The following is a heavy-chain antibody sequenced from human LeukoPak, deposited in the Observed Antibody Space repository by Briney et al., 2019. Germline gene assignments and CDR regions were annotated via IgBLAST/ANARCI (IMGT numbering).Heavy chain of an antibody. Sequence: PGGSLRLSCAASGFTFSSYGMSWVRQAPGKGLEWVSAISGSGGSTYYADSVKGRFTISRDNSKNTLYLQMNSLRAEDTAVYYCAKAGEYYYDSSGYYPSYFDYWGQGTLVTVSS. J-gene: IGHJ4*02. D-gene: IGHD3-22*01. CDR3: AKAGEYYYDSSGYYPSYFDY. V-gene: IGHV3-23*01. CDR1: GFTFSSYG. CDR2: ISGSGGST.